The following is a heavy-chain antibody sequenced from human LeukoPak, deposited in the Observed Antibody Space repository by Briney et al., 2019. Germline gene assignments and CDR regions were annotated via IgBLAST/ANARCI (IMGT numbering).Heavy chain of an antibody. V-gene: IGHV5-10-1*01. CDR3: ARVLGYSYGWNY. J-gene: IGHJ4*02. Sequence: HGESLNFSCKGSGSKFTSFWINWVRQMPGKGLGWMGRIDPSDSYTMYSPSFQGHVTISADKSISTAYLQWSSLKASDSAMYYCARVLGYSYGWNYWGQGTLVTVSS. D-gene: IGHD5-18*01. CDR2: IDPSDSYT. CDR1: GSKFTSFW.